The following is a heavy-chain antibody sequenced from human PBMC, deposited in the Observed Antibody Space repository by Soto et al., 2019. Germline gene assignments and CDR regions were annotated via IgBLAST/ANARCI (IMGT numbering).Heavy chain of an antibody. CDR2: IWYDGSKK. V-gene: IGHV3-33*01. J-gene: IGHJ3*02. CDR3: ARDRDSSGYPLNDAFDI. Sequence: QVQLVESGGGVVQPGRSLRLSCAASGFTFSSYGMHWVRQAPGKGLEWVAVIWYDGSKKYYADSVKGRFTISRDNSKNTLYLQMNRLRAEDTAVYYCARDRDSSGYPLNDAFDIWGQGTMVTVSS. D-gene: IGHD3-22*01. CDR1: GFTFSSYG.